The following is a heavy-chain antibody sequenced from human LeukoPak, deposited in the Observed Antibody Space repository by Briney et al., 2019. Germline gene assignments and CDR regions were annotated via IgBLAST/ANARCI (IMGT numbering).Heavy chain of an antibody. CDR2: IYSTGST. D-gene: IGHD6-13*01. CDR3: ARQIASAGTASVEF. CDR1: GGSISSYY. J-gene: IGHJ4*02. Sequence: SETLSLTCTVSGGSISSYYWSWIRQPAGKGLEWIGRIYSTGSTNYNPSLKSRVTMSVDTSKNQFSLRLRSVTAADTAVYYCARQIASAGTASVEFWGQGALVTVSS. V-gene: IGHV4-4*07.